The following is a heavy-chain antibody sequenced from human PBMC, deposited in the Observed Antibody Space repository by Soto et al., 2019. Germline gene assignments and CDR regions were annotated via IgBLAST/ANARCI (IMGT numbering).Heavy chain of an antibody. D-gene: IGHD3-10*01. CDR3: ARQSFDYYYMDV. J-gene: IGHJ6*03. CDR2: MNPNSGNT. V-gene: IGHV1-8*01. CDR1: GYTFTSYD. Sequence: GASVKVSCKASGYTFTSYDINWVRQATGQGLEWMGWMNPNSGNTGYAQKFQGRVTMTRNTSISTAYMELSSLRSEDTAVYYCARQSFDYYYMDVWGKGTTVTVAS.